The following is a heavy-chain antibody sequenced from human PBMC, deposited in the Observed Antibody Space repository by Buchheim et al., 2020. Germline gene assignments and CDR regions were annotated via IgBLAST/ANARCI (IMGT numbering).Heavy chain of an antibody. V-gene: IGHV3-23*01. CDR1: GFTFSSYA. Sequence: EVQLLESGGGLVQPGGSLRLSCAASGFTFSSYAMSWVRQAPGKGLEWVSAISGSGGSTYYADSVKGRFTISRDNSKNTLYLQMNSLRAEDTAVYYCAKMTVRLRLGELSPKTSRPWHQKTKYFQHWGQGTL. J-gene: IGHJ1*01. CDR2: ISGSGGST. CDR3: AKMTVRLRLGELSPKTSRPWHQKTKYFQH. D-gene: IGHD3-16*02.